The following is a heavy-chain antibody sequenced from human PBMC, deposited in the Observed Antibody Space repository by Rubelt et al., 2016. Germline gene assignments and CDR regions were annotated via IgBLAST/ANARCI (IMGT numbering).Heavy chain of an antibody. J-gene: IGHJ5*02. V-gene: IGHV3-53*01. Sequence: ALGKGLEWVSVIYSGGSTYYADSVKGRFTISRDNAKNSLYLQMNSLRDEDTAVYCCARDLQRFCSGGSCYPGWFDPWGQGTLVTVSS. CDR2: IYSGGST. CDR3: ARDLQRFCSGGSCYPGWFDP. D-gene: IGHD2-15*01.